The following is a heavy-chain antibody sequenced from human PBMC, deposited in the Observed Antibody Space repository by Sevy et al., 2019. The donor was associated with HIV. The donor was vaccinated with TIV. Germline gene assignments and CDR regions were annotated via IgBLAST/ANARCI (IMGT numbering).Heavy chain of an antibody. J-gene: IGHJ6*02. CDR3: AKAGGINWFYYYYGMDV. V-gene: IGHV3-23*01. CDR1: GVTFSDYA. CDR2: ISGFGDKT. D-gene: IGHD1-1*01. Sequence: GGSLRLSCAVSGVTFSDYAMSWVRQAPGKGLEWVSFISGFGDKTYYADSVRRRFTISRDNSKNTLHLQMNSLRAEDTAVYYCAKAGGINWFYYYYGMDVWGQGTTVTVSS.